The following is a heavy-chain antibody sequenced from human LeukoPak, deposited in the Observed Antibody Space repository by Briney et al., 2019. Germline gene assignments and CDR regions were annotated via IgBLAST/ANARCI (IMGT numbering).Heavy chain of an antibody. CDR3: ATYLEYYYGSGSPSP. Sequence: ASVKVSCKASNYTFIRYGITWVRQAPGQGLEWLAWISPYNGNTKYAQKFQGRVTMTTDTSTSTAYMELRSLTSDDTAVYYCATYLEYYYGSGSPSPWGQGTLVTVSS. CDR2: ISPYNGNT. V-gene: IGHV1-18*01. CDR1: NYTFIRYG. J-gene: IGHJ5*02. D-gene: IGHD3-10*01.